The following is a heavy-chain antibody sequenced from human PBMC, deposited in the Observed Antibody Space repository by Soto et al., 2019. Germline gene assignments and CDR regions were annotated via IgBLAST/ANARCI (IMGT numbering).Heavy chain of an antibody. CDR1: GGSFSGYY. D-gene: IGHD3-9*01. Sequence: SETLSLTCAVYGGSFSGYYWSWIRQPPGKGLEWIGEINHSGSTNYNPSLKSRVTISVDTSKNQFSLKLSSVTAADTAVYYCARESGSTDYDILTGYPGPFDYWGQGTLVTVS. CDR3: ARESGSTDYDILTGYPGPFDY. V-gene: IGHV4-34*01. CDR2: INHSGST. J-gene: IGHJ4*02.